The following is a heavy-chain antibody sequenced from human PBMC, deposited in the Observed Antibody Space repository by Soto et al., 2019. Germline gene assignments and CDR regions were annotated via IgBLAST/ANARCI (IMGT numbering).Heavy chain of an antibody. J-gene: IGHJ6*02. CDR1: GFTFSSYG. CDR2: IWYDGSNK. D-gene: IGHD6-13*01. Sequence: GGSLRLSCAASGFTFSSYGMHWVRQAPGKGLEWVAVIWYDGSNKYYADSVKGRFTISRDNSKNTLYLQMKSLRAEDTAVYYCARDMAADAHYGMDVWGQGTTVTVSS. CDR3: ARDMAADAHYGMDV. V-gene: IGHV3-33*01.